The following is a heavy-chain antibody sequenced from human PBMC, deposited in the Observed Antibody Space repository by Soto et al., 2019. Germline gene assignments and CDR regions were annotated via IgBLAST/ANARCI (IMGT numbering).Heavy chain of an antibody. V-gene: IGHV5-51*01. D-gene: IGHD6-6*01. CDR3: ARQEYSSWSPAFDI. Sequence: GESLKISCKGSGYRFSSYWIGWVRQMPGKGLEWMGIIYAGDSDTRYSPSFQGQVTISADKSFSTAYLQWSSLKASDTAMYYCARQEYSSWSPAFDIWGQGTMVTVSS. CDR1: GYRFSSYW. CDR2: IYAGDSDT. J-gene: IGHJ3*02.